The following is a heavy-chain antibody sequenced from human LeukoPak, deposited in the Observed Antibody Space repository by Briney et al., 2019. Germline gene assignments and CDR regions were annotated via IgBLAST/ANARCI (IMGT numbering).Heavy chain of an antibody. J-gene: IGHJ4*02. V-gene: IGHV3-23*01. CDR3: AKEVSRVTTFYFDY. CDR1: GFTFSSYA. CDR2: ISGSGAGT. D-gene: IGHD4-17*01. Sequence: GGSLRLSCAASGFTFSSYAMNWVRQAPGKGLEWVSAISGSGAGTYYADSVKGRFTISRDNSKNTLYLQMKSLRAEDTAIYYCAKEVSRVTTFYFDYWGQGTLVTVSS.